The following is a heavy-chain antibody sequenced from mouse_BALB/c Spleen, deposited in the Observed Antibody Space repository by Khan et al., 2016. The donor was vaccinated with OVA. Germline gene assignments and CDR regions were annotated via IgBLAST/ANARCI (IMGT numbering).Heavy chain of an antibody. CDR3: ARYATVDY. J-gene: IGHJ2*01. V-gene: IGHV5-17*02. CDR2: ICSGGSTI. Sequence: EVQVVESGGGLVQPGGSRKLSCAASGFAFSRFGMHWVRQAPEKGLEWVAYICSGGSTIYYADTVKGRFTISGDNPNNTLFLQITSLTSEDSAMYYCARYATVDYWGQGTTLTVSS. CDR1: GFAFSRFG. D-gene: IGHD2-10*02.